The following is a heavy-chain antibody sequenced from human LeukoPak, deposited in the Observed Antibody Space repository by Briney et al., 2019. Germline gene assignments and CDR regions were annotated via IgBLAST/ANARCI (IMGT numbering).Heavy chain of an antibody. CDR2: INHSGTT. D-gene: IGHD3-16*01. CDR3: ARTSSLAQTFDY. V-gene: IGHV4-34*01. Sequence: SETLSLTCAVYGGSFSGYYWSWIRQPPGKGLEWIGEINHSGTTYYNPSLKSRVTISVDRSKNQFSLRLSSVTAADTAAYYCARTSSLAQTFDYWGQGTLVTVSS. J-gene: IGHJ4*02. CDR1: GGSFSGYY.